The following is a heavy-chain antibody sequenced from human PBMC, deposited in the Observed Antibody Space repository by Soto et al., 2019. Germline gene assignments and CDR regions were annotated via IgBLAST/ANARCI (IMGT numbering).Heavy chain of an antibody. D-gene: IGHD3-10*01. CDR2: ISSSSYI. CDR1: GLTFSSYS. V-gene: IGHV3-21*01. Sequence: AGGSLRLSCAASGLTFSSYSMNWVRQAPGKGLEWVSSISSSSYIYYADSVKGRFTISRDNAKNSLYLQMNSLRAEDTAVYYCAREGGRITMVRGEFDPWGQGTLVTVS. CDR3: AREGGRITMVRGEFDP. J-gene: IGHJ5*02.